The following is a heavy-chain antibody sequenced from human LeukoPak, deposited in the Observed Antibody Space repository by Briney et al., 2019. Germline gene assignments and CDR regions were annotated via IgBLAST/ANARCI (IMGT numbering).Heavy chain of an antibody. CDR3: ARGVLTTVSYYMDV. D-gene: IGHD4-11*01. CDR1: GGSISSHI. V-gene: IGHV4-59*11. J-gene: IGHJ6*03. Sequence: PSETLSLTCTVSGGSISSHIWSWIRQPPGKGLEWIGYFYDSGSTNYNPSLKSRVTISIDTSKSQFSLKLSSVTAADTAVFYCARGVLTTVSYYMDVWGKGTTVTVSS. CDR2: FYDSGST.